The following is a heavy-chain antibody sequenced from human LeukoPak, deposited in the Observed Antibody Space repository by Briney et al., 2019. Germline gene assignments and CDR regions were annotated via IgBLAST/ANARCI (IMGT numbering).Heavy chain of an antibody. D-gene: IGHD6-13*01. CDR1: GGSISSGGYY. J-gene: IGHJ4*02. Sequence: SETLSLTCTVSGGSISSGGYYWSWIRQHPGKGLEWIGYINYSGSTYYNPSLRSRVTISGDTTKRQFSLKLSSVTAADTAVYYCTRAPDSSWSPFDYWGQGTLVTVSS. CDR2: INYSGST. CDR3: TRAPDSSWSPFDY. V-gene: IGHV4-31*03.